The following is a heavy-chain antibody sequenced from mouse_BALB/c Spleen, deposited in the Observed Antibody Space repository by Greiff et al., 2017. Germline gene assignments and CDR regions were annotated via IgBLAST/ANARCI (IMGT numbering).Heavy chain of an antibody. D-gene: IGHD2-4*01. CDR1: GFTFSSYG. CDR3: ARTMIAFAY. Sequence: DVKLVESGGDLVKPGGSLKLSCAASGFTFSSYGMSWVRQTPDKRLEWVATISSGGSYTYYPDSVKGRFTISRDNAKNTLYLQMSRLKSEDTAMYYCARTMIAFAYWGQGTLVTVSA. J-gene: IGHJ3*01. V-gene: IGHV5-6*02. CDR2: ISSGGSYT.